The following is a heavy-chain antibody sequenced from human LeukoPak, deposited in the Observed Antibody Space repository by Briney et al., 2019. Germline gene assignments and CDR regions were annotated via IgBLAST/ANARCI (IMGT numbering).Heavy chain of an antibody. J-gene: IGHJ4*02. CDR1: GGSFSGYY. CDR2: INHSGST. D-gene: IGHD3-16*02. CDR3: ARRYYDYVWGSYRYTSYYFDY. V-gene: IGHV4-34*01. Sequence: PSETLSLTCAVYGGSFSGYYWSWIRQPPGKGLEWIGEINHSGSTNYNPSLKSRVTISVDTSKNQFSLKLSSVTAADTAVYYCARRYYDYVWGSYRYTSYYFDYWGQGTLVTVSS.